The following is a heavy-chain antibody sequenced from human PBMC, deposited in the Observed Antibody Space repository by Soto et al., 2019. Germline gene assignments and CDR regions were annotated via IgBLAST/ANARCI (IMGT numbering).Heavy chain of an antibody. Sequence: ASVKVSCKASGYTFTTYYMYWVRQAPGQGLEWMGIINPSGGSTSFAQKFQGRVTMTRDTSTSTVYMELISLTSEDTAVYYCARDVGMASRPYLDYWGQGTMVTVSS. V-gene: IGHV1-46*01. CDR2: INPSGGST. J-gene: IGHJ4*02. CDR3: ARDVGMASRPYLDY. CDR1: GYTFTTYY. D-gene: IGHD6-6*01.